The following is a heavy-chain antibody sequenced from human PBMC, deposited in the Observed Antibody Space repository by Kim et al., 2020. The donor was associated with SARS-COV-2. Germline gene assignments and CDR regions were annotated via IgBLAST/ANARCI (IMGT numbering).Heavy chain of an antibody. J-gene: IGHJ6*03. D-gene: IGHD7-27*01. Sequence: SVKGRFTISRDNAKNSLYLQMNILRAEDTAVYYCARGHELGYYYYYYMDVWGKGTTVSVSS. CDR3: ARGHELGYYYYYYMDV. V-gene: IGHV3-11*06.